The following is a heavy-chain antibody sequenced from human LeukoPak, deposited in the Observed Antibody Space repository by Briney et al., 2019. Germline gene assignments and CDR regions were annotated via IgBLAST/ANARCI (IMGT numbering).Heavy chain of an antibody. CDR1: VCTFSSYA. J-gene: IGHJ4*02. D-gene: IGHD3-9*01. V-gene: IGHV3-64D*06. Sequence: GGSLRLSCSDSVCTFSSYAMSWVRQAPGKGLEYVSAISSNGGSTYYADSVKGRFTISRDNPKNTLYLEMSSLRAEDTAVYYCVKAYDILTGYFDYWGQGTLVTVSS. CDR3: VKAYDILTGYFDY. CDR2: ISSNGGST.